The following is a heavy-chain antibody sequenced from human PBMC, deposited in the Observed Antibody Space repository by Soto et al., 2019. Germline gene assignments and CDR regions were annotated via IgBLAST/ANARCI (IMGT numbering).Heavy chain of an antibody. J-gene: IGHJ6*03. CDR2: IKQDGSEK. CDR3: ARGATLYYDFWSGYYDDYYYYYMDV. V-gene: IGHV3-7*01. D-gene: IGHD3-3*01. CDR1: GFTFSSYW. Sequence: GGSLRLSCAASGFTFSSYWMSWVRQAPGKGLEWVANIKQDGSEKYYVDSVKGRFTISRDNAKNSLYLQMNSLRAEDTAVYYCARGATLYYDFWSGYYDDYYYYYMDVWGKGTTVTVSS.